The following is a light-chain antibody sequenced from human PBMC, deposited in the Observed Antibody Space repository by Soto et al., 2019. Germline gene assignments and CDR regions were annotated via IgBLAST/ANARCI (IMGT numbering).Light chain of an antibody. CDR2: RND. Sequence: QSVLTQSPSPSGTPGQRVTISCSGSSSNIGSNFVYWYQQLPGTAPKLLIYRNDQRPSGVPDRFSGSKSGTSASLAISGLRSEDEADYYCVAWDDSLSAYVFGTGTKVTVL. V-gene: IGLV1-47*01. CDR3: VAWDDSLSAYV. J-gene: IGLJ1*01. CDR1: SSNIGSNF.